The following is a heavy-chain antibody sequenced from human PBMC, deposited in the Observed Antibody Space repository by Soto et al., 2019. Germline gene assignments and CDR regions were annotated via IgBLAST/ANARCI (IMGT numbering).Heavy chain of an antibody. Sequence: PGGSLRLSCAASGFTFNDYGVHWVRQAPGKGLEWVAVISYDGSNKYYADSVKGRFTISRDNSKNTQYLQMNSLRAEDTAVYYCARFSSSGWSLDYWGQGTLVTVSS. V-gene: IGHV3-30*03. J-gene: IGHJ4*02. CDR3: ARFSSSGWSLDY. CDR2: ISYDGSNK. CDR1: GFTFNDYG. D-gene: IGHD6-19*01.